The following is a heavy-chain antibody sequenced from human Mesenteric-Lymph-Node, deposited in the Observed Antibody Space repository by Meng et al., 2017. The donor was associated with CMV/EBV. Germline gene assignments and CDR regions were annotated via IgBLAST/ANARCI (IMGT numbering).Heavy chain of an antibody. CDR3: ARSGVREVYYYYGMDV. CDR2: MNPNSGNT. V-gene: IGHV1-8*03. Sequence: ASVKVSCKASGYTFTSYDINWVRQATGQGLEWMGWMNPNSGNTGYAQKFQGRVTITRNTSISTAYMELSSLRSEDTAVYYCARSGVREVYYYYGMDVWVQGTTVTVSS. J-gene: IGHJ6*02. D-gene: IGHD1-1*01. CDR1: GYTFTSYD.